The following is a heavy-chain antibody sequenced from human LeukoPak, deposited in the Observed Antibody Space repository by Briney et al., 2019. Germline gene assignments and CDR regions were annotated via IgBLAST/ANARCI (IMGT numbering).Heavy chain of an antibody. CDR1: GFTFSSYW. Sequence: GGSLRLSCAASGFTFSSYWMYWVRQTPGKGLEWVSAISGSGGSTYYADSVKGRFSISRDNSKNTLYLQMNSLRAEDTAVYYCAKEGIVGATGAFDIWGQGTMVTVSS. D-gene: IGHD1-26*01. CDR3: AKEGIVGATGAFDI. J-gene: IGHJ3*02. V-gene: IGHV3-23*01. CDR2: ISGSGGST.